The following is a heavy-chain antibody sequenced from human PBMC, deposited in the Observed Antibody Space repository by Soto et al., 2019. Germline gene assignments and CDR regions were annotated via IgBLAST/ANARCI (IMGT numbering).Heavy chain of an antibody. CDR3: ALAPRGDCFDP. CDR1: GVFINSSGYY. J-gene: IGHJ5*02. CDR2: IYYSGST. Sequence: PSETLSLTCTVSGVFINSSGYYCSWIRQHPGKGLEWIGYIYYSGSTYYNPSLKSRITISVDTSKTQFSLKLRSVTAADTAMYYCALAPRGDCFDPWGQGTLVTVSS. V-gene: IGHV4-31*03. D-gene: IGHD3-10*01.